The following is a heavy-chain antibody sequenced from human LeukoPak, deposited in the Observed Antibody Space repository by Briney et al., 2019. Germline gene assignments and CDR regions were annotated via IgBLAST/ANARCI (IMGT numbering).Heavy chain of an antibody. D-gene: IGHD3-22*01. CDR1: RFTFSNYA. CDR2: IGGNGGST. V-gene: IGHV3-23*01. Sequence: GRSLRLSCAASRFTFSNYAMSWVRQAPGKGLEWVSAIGGNGGSTYYADSVKGRFTISRDNSKDTLYLQMNSLRAEDTAVYYCAGGNLVVFFPFWNSDPWGRGTLLTVSS. J-gene: IGHJ2*01. CDR3: AGGNLVVFFPFWNSDP.